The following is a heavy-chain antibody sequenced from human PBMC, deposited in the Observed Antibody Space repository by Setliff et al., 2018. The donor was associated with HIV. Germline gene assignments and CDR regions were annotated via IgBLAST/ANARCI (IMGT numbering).Heavy chain of an antibody. J-gene: IGHJ5*02. D-gene: IGHD4-4*01. Sequence: LSLTCSVSGGSLISGGYYWSWIRQHPGKGLEWIGYVYYTGKTYYNPSLESRISMSVDTSKNQFSPKLTSVTAADTAIYYCARDLTSNSNCFEPWGQGTQVTVSS. CDR1: GGSLISGGYY. CDR2: VYYTGKT. CDR3: ARDLTSNSNCFEP. V-gene: IGHV4-31*03.